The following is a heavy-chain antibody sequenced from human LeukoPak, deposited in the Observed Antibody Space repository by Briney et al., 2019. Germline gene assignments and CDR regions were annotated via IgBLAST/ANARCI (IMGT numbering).Heavy chain of an antibody. CDR2: ISSSSSYI. D-gene: IGHD2-15*01. J-gene: IGHJ4*02. Sequence: GGSLRLSCAASGFTFSRYSMNWVRQAPGKGLEWVSSISSSSSYIHYADSVKGRFTISRDNAKNSLYLQMNSLRAEDTAVYYCARDPHCSGGSCYSDYWGQGTLVTVSS. CDR1: GFTFSRYS. CDR3: ARDPHCSGGSCYSDY. V-gene: IGHV3-21*01.